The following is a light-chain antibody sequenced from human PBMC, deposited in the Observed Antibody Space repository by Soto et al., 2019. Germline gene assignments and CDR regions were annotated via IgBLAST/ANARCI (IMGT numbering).Light chain of an antibody. CDR1: SSNIGAGYD. CDR2: DNT. Sequence: QSVLTQPPSVSGAPGQRVTISCTGSSSNIGAGYDVHWYQQLPGTAPKLLIFDNTNRPSGVPDRFSGSKSGMSASLAITGLQADDEADYYCQTYASSLRALVFGGGTKLTVL. CDR3: QTYASSLRALV. J-gene: IGLJ2*01. V-gene: IGLV1-40*01.